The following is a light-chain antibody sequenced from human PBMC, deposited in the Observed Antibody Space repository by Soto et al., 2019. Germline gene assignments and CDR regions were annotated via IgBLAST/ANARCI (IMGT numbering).Light chain of an antibody. V-gene: IGKV4-1*01. CDR3: QQYYSTLWT. Sequence: DIVMTQSPDSLAVSLGERATINCKSSQSVLSSSNKNYLAWYQQKPGQPPKLLIYWASTRESGVPDRFSGSGFGTDFTLTISSLQAEDVAIYYCQQYYSTLWTFGQGTKVEIK. CDR2: WAS. CDR1: QSVLSSSNKNY. J-gene: IGKJ1*01.